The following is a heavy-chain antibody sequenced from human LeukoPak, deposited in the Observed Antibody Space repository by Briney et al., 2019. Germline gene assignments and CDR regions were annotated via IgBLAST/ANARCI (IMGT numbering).Heavy chain of an antibody. D-gene: IGHD2-15*01. V-gene: IGHV4-59*11. CDR3: ARVGYGVWFDP. Sequence: PSETLSLTCTVSGGSISSHYWSWIRQPPGKGLEWIGYIYYSGSTNYNPSLKSRVTISVDTSKNQFSLKLSPVTAADTAVYYCARVGYGVWFDPWGQGTLVTVSS. J-gene: IGHJ5*02. CDR2: IYYSGST. CDR1: GGSISSHY.